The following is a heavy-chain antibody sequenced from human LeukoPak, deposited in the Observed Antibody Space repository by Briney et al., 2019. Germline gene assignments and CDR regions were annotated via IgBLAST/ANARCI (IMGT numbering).Heavy chain of an antibody. CDR1: GFTFSSYA. J-gene: IGHJ4*02. V-gene: IGHV3-23*01. Sequence: PGGSLRLSCAASGFTFSSYAMSWVRQAPVKGLEWVSAIGGSGGRTYYADSVKGRFTISRDNSKNTLYLQMNSLRAEDTAVYYCAKEETTVGTPGVDYWGQGTLVTVSS. D-gene: IGHD4-23*01. CDR2: IGGSGGRT. CDR3: AKEETTVGTPGVDY.